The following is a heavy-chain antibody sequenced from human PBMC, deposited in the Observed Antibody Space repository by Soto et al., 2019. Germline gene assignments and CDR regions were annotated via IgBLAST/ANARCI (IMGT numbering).Heavy chain of an antibody. CDR1: GFSRSDASMG. V-gene: IGHV2-26*01. D-gene: IGHD5-12*01. Sequence: QVTVKESGPALVKPTETLTLTCTVSGFSRSDASMGVSRIRQPQGKALECLAHVFPTDDKSYSTPLRTRLTISEDTSKSQVGLTLINIDPVDTATYSGARVDIVCGYAMDVWGQGATVIVS. CDR3: ARVDIVCGYAMDV. CDR2: VFPTDDK. J-gene: IGHJ6*02.